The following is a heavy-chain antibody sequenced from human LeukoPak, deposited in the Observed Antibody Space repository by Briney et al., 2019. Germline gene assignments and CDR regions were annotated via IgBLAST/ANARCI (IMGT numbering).Heavy chain of an antibody. D-gene: IGHD1-14*01. V-gene: IGHV1-69*13. CDR2: IIPIFGTA. Sequence: GASVKVSCKASGGTFSSYAISWVRQAPGQGLEWMGGIIPIFGTANYAQKFQGRVTITADESTSTAYMELSSLRSEDTAVYYCARYGVPDRNYLDNWGQGTLVTVSS. CDR1: GGTFSSYA. J-gene: IGHJ4*02. CDR3: ARYGVPDRNYLDN.